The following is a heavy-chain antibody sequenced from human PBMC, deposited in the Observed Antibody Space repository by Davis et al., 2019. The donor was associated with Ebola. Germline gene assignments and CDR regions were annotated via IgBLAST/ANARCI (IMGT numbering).Heavy chain of an antibody. CDR1: GFTFSSYA. Sequence: GESLKISCAASGFTFSSYAMSWVRQAPGKGLEWVSAISGSGGSTYYADSVKGRFTISRDNSKNTLYLQMNSLRAEDTAVYYCARAIWSGYYEVYYYYYGMDVWGQGTTVTVSS. D-gene: IGHD3-3*01. V-gene: IGHV3-23*01. J-gene: IGHJ6*02. CDR2: ISGSGGST. CDR3: ARAIWSGYYEVYYYYYGMDV.